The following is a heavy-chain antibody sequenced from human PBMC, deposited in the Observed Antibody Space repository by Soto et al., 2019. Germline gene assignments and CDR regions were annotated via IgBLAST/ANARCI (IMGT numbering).Heavy chain of an antibody. Sequence: NPGGSLRLSCAASGLTFSNVWMTWVRQAPGKXLEWVGRIKSKSDGETADVAAPVKARFTISRDDSKNTVFLEMNSLKSEDTALYYCAITAMINRDSSTSFDYWGRGTQVTVSS. CDR3: AITAMINRDSSTSFDY. CDR2: IKSKSDGETA. CDR1: GLTFSNVW. D-gene: IGHD5-18*01. J-gene: IGHJ4*02. V-gene: IGHV3-15*01.